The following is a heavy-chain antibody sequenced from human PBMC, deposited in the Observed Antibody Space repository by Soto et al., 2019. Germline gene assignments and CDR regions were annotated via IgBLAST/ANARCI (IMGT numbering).Heavy chain of an antibody. CDR2: ISGSGGST. Sequence: EVQLLESGGGLVQPGGSLRLSCAASGLTFSSYAMSWVRQAPGKGLEWVSAISGSGGSTYYADSVKGRFAISRDNPKNTLYLHMNSLRAEDTAVYYCAKDDPLPPFHYWCQGTLVTVSS. CDR1: GLTFSSYA. J-gene: IGHJ4*02. D-gene: IGHD2-21*01. V-gene: IGHV3-23*01. CDR3: AKDDPLPPFHY.